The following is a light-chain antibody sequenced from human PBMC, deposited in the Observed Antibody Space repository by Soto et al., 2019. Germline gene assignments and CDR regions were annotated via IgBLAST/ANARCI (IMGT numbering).Light chain of an antibody. CDR3: HQRQSWPRT. J-gene: IGKJ1*01. Sequence: EIVLTQSPGTLSLSPGERATLSCRASQSVNTRYSAWYQKKPGQAPRLLIYATSSRATGIPDRFSGSGSGTDFTLTISRLEPEDFALYYCHQRQSWPRTFGQGTKVDIK. V-gene: IGKV3D-20*02. CDR1: QSVNTRY. CDR2: ATS.